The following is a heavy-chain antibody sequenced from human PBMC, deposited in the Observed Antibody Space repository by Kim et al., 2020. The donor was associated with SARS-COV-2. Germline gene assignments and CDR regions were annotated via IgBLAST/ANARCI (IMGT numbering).Heavy chain of an antibody. CDR3: ASRRAADSLPDFGS. CDR2: IRNKANSYTT. D-gene: IGHD6-13*01. V-gene: IGHV3-72*01. Sequence: GGSLRLSCAASGFIFSDHYMDWVRQAPGEGMEWVGRIRNKANSYTTEYAASVKGRFTISRDDSKNSLYLQMSSLKTEDTAVYYCASRRAADSLPDFGSWGQGTLVTVSS. CDR1: GFIFSDHY. J-gene: IGHJ4*02.